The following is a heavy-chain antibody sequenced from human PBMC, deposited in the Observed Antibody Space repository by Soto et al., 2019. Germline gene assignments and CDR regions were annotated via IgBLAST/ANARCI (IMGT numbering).Heavy chain of an antibody. Sequence: EVQLVESGGGVVRPGGSLRLSCAASGFTFDDYAMTWVRQGPGKGLEWVSGINWNGGRIGYADSVKGRFTISRDNAKNSLYLQMNSLRAEDTALYYCVRLHATGIYSQIDYWGQGTLVTVSS. D-gene: IGHD3-10*01. V-gene: IGHV3-20*04. CDR2: INWNGGRI. CDR3: VRLHATGIYSQIDY. J-gene: IGHJ4*02. CDR1: GFTFDDYA.